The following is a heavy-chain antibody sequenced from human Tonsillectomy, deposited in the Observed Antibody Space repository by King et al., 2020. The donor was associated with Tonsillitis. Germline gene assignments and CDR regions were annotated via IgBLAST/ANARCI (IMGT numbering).Heavy chain of an antibody. D-gene: IGHD3-10*01. J-gene: IGHJ6*02. Sequence: QLVQSGGGLVQPGRSLRLSCAASGFTFDDYAIHWVRQAPGKGLEWVSGISWNSGSIGYADSVKGRFTISRDNAKNSLYLQMNSLRAEDTALYYCAKDMGGSGRYYYGMDVWVQGTTVTVSS. V-gene: IGHV3-9*01. CDR1: GFTFDDYA. CDR2: ISWNSGSI. CDR3: AKDMGGSGRYYYGMDV.